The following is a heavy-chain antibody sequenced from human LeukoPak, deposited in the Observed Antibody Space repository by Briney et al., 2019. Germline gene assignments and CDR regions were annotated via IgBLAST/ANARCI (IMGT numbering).Heavy chain of an antibody. Sequence: NPSETLSLTCTVSGGSISSYYWSWIRQPPGKGLEWIGYIYTSGSTNYNPSLKSRVTISVDTSKNQFSLKLSSVTAADTAVYYCASHCSGRANWFDPWGQGTLVTVSS. CDR1: GGSISSYY. J-gene: IGHJ5*02. CDR2: IYTSGST. V-gene: IGHV4-4*09. D-gene: IGHD3-10*02. CDR3: ASHCSGRANWFDP.